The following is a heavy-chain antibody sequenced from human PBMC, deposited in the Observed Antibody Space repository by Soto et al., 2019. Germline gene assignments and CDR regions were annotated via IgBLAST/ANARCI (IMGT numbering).Heavy chain of an antibody. Sequence: PSETLSLTCTVSGDSVSSSGYHWSWIRQHPGKGLAWIGHIYYTGSTYYNPSLKGRLSVSLDTSKNQLSLKLTSMTAADTAVYYCARRFGYPYYFDYWGQGILVTVSS. D-gene: IGHD5-18*01. CDR3: ARRFGYPYYFDY. CDR1: GDSVSSSGYH. J-gene: IGHJ4*02. V-gene: IGHV4-31*03. CDR2: IYYTGST.